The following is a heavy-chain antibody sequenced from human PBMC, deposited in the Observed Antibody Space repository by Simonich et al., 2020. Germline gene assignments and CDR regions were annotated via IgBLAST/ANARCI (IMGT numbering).Heavy chain of an antibody. J-gene: IGHJ3*02. Sequence: EVQLVESGGGLVQPGGSLRLACAASGFTFSSYWMHWVRQAPGKGLVGGTRIKSAGRSTSYADSVKGRFTISRDNAKNTLYLQMNSLRAEDTAVYYCARDYSNYDAFDIWGQGTMVTVSS. D-gene: IGHD4-4*01. V-gene: IGHV3-74*01. CDR3: ARDYSNYDAFDI. CDR1: GFTFSSYW. CDR2: IKSAGRST.